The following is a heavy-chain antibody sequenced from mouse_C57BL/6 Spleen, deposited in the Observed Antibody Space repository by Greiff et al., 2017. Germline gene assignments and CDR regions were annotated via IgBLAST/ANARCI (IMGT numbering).Heavy chain of an antibody. CDR2: IYPSDSET. V-gene: IGHV1-61*01. CDR3: ARKAYYGSSSYAMDY. CDR1: GYTFTSYW. J-gene: IGHJ4*01. D-gene: IGHD1-1*01. Sequence: VQLKQPGAELVRPGSSVKLSCKASGYTFTSYWMDWVKQRPGQGLEWIGNIYPSDSETHYNQKFKDKATLTVDKSSSTAYMQLSSLTSEDSAVYYCARKAYYGSSSYAMDYWGQGTSVTVSS.